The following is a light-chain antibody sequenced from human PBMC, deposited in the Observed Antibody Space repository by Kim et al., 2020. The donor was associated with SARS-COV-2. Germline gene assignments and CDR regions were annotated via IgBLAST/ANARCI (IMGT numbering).Light chain of an antibody. CDR2: QDS. CDR1: KLGDKY. J-gene: IGLJ2*01. V-gene: IGLV3-1*01. Sequence: SYELTQPPSVSVSPGQTASITCSGDKLGDKYACWYQQKPGQSPVLVIYQDSKRPSGIPERFSGSNFGNTATLTISGTQAMDEADYYCQAWDSSTVVFGGGTKLTVL. CDR3: QAWDSSTVV.